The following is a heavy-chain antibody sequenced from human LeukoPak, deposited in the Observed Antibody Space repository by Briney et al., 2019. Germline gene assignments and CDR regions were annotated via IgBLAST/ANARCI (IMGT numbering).Heavy chain of an antibody. Sequence: ASVKVSCKASGYTFTSYYMHWVRQAPGQGLEWMGWMNPNSGNTGYAQKFQGRVTMTRNTSISTAYMELSSLRSEDTAVYYCARAVVAATFFDYYYMDVWGKGTTVTISS. D-gene: IGHD2-15*01. J-gene: IGHJ6*03. CDR2: MNPNSGNT. CDR1: GYTFTSYY. V-gene: IGHV1-8*02. CDR3: ARAVVAATFFDYYYMDV.